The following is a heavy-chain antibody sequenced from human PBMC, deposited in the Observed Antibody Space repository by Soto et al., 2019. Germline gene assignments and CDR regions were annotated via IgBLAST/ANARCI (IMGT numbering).Heavy chain of an antibody. J-gene: IGHJ4*02. Sequence: QLQLQESGPGLVKPSETLSLTCTVSGGSIDRSNYYWDWIRQPPGKGLEWIGTTYYNGNAYYNPSLKRRVTMSLDPSKNQFSLKLISVTAADTAVYYCARHFVAVVIKGWGYWGQGTLVTVSS. V-gene: IGHV4-39*01. CDR2: TYYNGNA. CDR3: ARHFVAVVIKGWGY. CDR1: GGSIDRSNYY. D-gene: IGHD3-22*01.